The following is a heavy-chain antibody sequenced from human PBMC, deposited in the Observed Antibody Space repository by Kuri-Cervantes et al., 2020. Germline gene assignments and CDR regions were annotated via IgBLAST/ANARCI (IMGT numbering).Heavy chain of an antibody. V-gene: IGHV1-2*02. CDR3: SRDLLGGDYDLGSYYGMDV. Sequence: ASVKVSCKASGYTFTGYYMHWVRQAPGQGLEWMGWINPNSGGTNYAQKFQGRVTMTRDTSISTAYMELNRRRSDDTAVDHCSRDLLGGDYDLGSYYGMDVWGQGTTVTVSS. CDR2: INPNSGGT. CDR1: GYTFTGYY. D-gene: IGHD4-17*01. J-gene: IGHJ6*02.